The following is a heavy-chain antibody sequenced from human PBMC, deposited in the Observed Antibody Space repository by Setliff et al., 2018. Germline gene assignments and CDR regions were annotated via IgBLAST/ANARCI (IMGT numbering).Heavy chain of an antibody. CDR1: GFTFSSYS. CDR2: IGRTSSFI. J-gene: IGHJ3*02. Sequence: GGSLRLSCSASGFTFSSYSMNWVRQAPGKGLGWVSYIGRTSSFINYADSVKGRFTISRDNAKESLFLQMNSLRVEDTAVYYCARGGSTVRDPSDIWGHGTMVTVSS. CDR3: ARGGSTVRDPSDI. D-gene: IGHD4-17*01. V-gene: IGHV3-21*05.